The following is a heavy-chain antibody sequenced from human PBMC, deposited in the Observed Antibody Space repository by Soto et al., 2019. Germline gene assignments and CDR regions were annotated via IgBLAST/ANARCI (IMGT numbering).Heavy chain of an antibody. V-gene: IGHV4-31*03. Sequence: QVQLQESGPGLVQPSQALSLTCTVSGGSISSGGFYWSWIRQHPEKGLEWIGWIYHSGNTYYNPSLKSRVTLLEDTSKNQFSLKLTSVTAADTAVYYCARGTYQYYDSSGVQNRFDPWGQATLVTVSS. D-gene: IGHD3-22*01. CDR2: IYHSGNT. CDR1: GGSISSGGFY. J-gene: IGHJ5*02. CDR3: ARGTYQYYDSSGVQNRFDP.